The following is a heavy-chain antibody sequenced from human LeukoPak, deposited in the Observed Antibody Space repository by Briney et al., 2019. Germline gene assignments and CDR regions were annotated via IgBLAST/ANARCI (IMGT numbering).Heavy chain of an antibody. J-gene: IGHJ3*02. CDR3: ASRHPRDGYNHAFDI. V-gene: IGHV1-69*05. Sequence: GDSVQVSCKASGGTFSSYAISWVRQAPGQGLGWMGRIIPIFGTANYAQKFQGRVTITTDESTSTAYMELSSLRSEDAAVYYCASRHPRDGYNHAFDIWGQGTVVTVSS. CDR1: GGTFSSYA. CDR2: IIPIFGTA. D-gene: IGHD5-24*01.